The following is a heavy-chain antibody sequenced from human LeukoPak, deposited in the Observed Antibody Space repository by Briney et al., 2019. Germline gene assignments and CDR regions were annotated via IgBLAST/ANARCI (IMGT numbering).Heavy chain of an antibody. CDR1: GGTFSSYA. D-gene: IGHD5-24*01. CDR3: ARELVEMAEKEGYFDY. Sequence: SVKVSCKASGGTFSSYAISWVRQAPGQGLEWMGRIIPILGIANYAQKFQGRVTITADKSTSTAYMELSSLRSEDTAVYYCARELVEMAEKEGYFDYWGQGTLVTVSS. V-gene: IGHV1-69*04. CDR2: IIPILGIA. J-gene: IGHJ4*02.